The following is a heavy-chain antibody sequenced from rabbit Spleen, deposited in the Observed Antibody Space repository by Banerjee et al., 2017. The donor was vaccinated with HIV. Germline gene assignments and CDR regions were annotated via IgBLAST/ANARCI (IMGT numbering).Heavy chain of an antibody. J-gene: IGHJ4*01. Sequence: QSLEESGGDLVKPGASLTLTCIASGVSFSVSSYMCWVRQAPGKGLEWIACIDTGSSGFTYFASWVKSRFTVSRTSSTTITLQMTSLTAADTATYFCAREEKTITFNLWGPGTLVTVS. V-gene: IGHV1S40*01. CDR3: AREEKTITFNL. CDR2: IDTGSSGFT. CDR1: GVSFSVSSY. D-gene: IGHD5-1*01.